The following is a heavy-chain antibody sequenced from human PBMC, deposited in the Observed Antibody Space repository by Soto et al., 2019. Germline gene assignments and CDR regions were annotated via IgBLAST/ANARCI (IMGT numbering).Heavy chain of an antibody. D-gene: IGHD6-13*01. CDR3: ARLSPSRTHSSSWYYFDY. Sequence: SETLSLTCTVSGGSINSISYYWVWIRQPPGKGLEWIGSIYYSGSTYYNPSLKSRVTISVDTSKNQFSLKLSSVTAADTAIYYCARLSPSRTHSSSWYYFDYWGQGTLVTVPS. J-gene: IGHJ4*02. CDR1: GGSINSISYY. CDR2: IYYSGST. V-gene: IGHV4-39*01.